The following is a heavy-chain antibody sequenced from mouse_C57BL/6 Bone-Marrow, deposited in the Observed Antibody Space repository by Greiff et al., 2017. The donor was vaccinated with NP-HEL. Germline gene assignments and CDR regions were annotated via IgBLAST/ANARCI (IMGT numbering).Heavy chain of an antibody. D-gene: IGHD1-1*01. J-gene: IGHJ4*01. CDR1: GYAFTNYL. CDR2: INPGSGGT. V-gene: IGHV1-54*01. CDR3: ARFTTVVAKAMDY. Sequence: QVQLKQSGAELVRPGTSVKVSCKASGYAFTNYLIEWVKQRPGQGLEWIGVINPGSGGTNYNEKFKGKATLTADKSSSTAYMQLSSLTSEDSAVYFCARFTTVVAKAMDYWGQGTSVTVSS.